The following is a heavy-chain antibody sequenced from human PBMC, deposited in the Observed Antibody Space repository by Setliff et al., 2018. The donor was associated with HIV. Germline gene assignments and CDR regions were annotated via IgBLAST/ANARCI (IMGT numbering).Heavy chain of an antibody. CDR1: GGSINSTSYD. CDR3: ARSIVPVASGYYYFEY. J-gene: IGHJ4*02. CDR2: IYHTGST. D-gene: IGHD3-3*01. Sequence: SETLSLTCTVSGGSINSTSYDWGWIRQPPGNGWEWIGSIYHTGSTYYKPALKRRVTISVDTTKNQFSLRLSSVAAGDTAVYYCARSIVPVASGYYYFEYWGQGTLVTVSS. V-gene: IGHV4-39*01.